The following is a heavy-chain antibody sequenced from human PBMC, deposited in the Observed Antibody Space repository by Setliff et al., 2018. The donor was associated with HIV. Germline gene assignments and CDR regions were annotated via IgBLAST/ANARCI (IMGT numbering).Heavy chain of an antibody. CDR3: ARGSKGGFFDY. V-gene: IGHV4-39*07. D-gene: IGHD3-16*01. J-gene: IGHJ4*02. CDR1: GGSISRGSYY. Sequence: SETLSLTCTVSGGSISRGSYYWSWIRQPPGKGLEWIGEINHSGSTNYNPSLKSRVTIAVDMSKNQFSLKLSSVTAADTAVYYCARGSKGGFFDYWGQGTLVTVSS. CDR2: INHSGST.